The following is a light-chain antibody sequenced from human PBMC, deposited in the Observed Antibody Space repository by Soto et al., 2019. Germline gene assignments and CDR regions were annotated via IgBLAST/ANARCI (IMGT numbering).Light chain of an antibody. V-gene: IGLV4-69*01. J-gene: IGLJ2*01. CDR2: VNSDGSH. CDR3: QTCGSGIHVG. CDR1: SGHSSYA. Sequence: QPVLTQSPSASASLGASVKLTCTLSSGHSSYAIAWHQQQPEKGPRYLMKVNSDGSHSKGDGIPDRFSGSSSGAERYLTISSLQSEDEGDYYCQTCGSGIHVGFGGGTKLTVL.